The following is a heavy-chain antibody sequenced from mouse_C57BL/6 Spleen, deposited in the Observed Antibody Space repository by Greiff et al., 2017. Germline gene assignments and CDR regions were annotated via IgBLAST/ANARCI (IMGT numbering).Heavy chain of an antibody. V-gene: IGHV1-26*01. D-gene: IGHD3-2*02. CDR3: ARSSSGYVDAMDY. CDR2: INPINGGT. Sequence: EVQLQQSGPELVKPGASVKISCKASGYTFTDYYMTWVKQSHGKSLAWIGDINPINGGTRYNQTFKGKATLTVDKSTSTSYMELRRLSSEDAAVYYCARSSSGYVDAMDYWGQGTSVTVSS. CDR1: GYTFTDYY. J-gene: IGHJ4*01.